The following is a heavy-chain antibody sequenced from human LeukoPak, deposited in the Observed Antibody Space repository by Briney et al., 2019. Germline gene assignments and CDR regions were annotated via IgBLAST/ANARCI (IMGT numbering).Heavy chain of an antibody. D-gene: IGHD6-19*01. V-gene: IGHV5-51*01. CDR2: IYPGDSDT. CDR3: ARHTHIAVAGNYYYYMDV. J-gene: IGHJ6*03. Sequence: GESLKISCKGSGYSFTSYWIGWVRQMPGKGLEWMGIIYPGDSDTRYSPSFQGQVTISADKSISTAYLQWSSLKASDTAMYYRARHTHIAVAGNYYYYMDVWGKGTTVTVSS. CDR1: GYSFTSYW.